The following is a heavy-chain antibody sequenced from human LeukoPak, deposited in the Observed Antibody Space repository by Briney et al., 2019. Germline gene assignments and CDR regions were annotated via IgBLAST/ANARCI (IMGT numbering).Heavy chain of an antibody. CDR1: GGSISSGGYY. CDR3: ARFMDGVPYNWFDP. CDR2: IYYSGST. D-gene: IGHD3/OR15-3a*01. V-gene: IGHV4-31*03. Sequence: NSSETLSLTCTVSGGSISSGGYYWSWIRPHPGKGLEWIGYIYYSGSTYYNPSLKSRVTISVDTSKNQFSLKLSSVTAADTAVYYCARFMDGVPYNWFDPWGQGTLVTVSS. J-gene: IGHJ5*02.